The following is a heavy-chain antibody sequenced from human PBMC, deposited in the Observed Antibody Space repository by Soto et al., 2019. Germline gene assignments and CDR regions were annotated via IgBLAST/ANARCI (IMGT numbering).Heavy chain of an antibody. D-gene: IGHD6-13*01. J-gene: IGHJ6*02. CDR2: IDPSDSYT. CDR1: GYSFTSYW. CDR3: AREGVGIAAIKHYYCAMDF. V-gene: IGHV5-10-1*01. Sequence: GESLKISCKGSGYSFTSYWISWVRQMPGKGLEWMGRIDPSDSYTNYSPSFQGHVTISADKSISTAYLQWSSLKASDTAMYYCAREGVGIAAIKHYYCAMDFCCQGTSGTVS.